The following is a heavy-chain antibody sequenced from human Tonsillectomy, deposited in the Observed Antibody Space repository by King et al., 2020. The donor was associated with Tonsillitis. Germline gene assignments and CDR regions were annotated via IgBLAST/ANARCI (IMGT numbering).Heavy chain of an antibody. CDR3: ARGSSDSSGYYYRRAGAFDS. CDR2: INHSGST. CDR1: GGSFSGYY. Sequence: HVQLQQWGAGLLKPSETLSLTCAVYGGSFSGYYWSWIRQPPGKGLEWIGEINHSGSTNYNPSLKSRVTISVDTSKNQFSLKLSSVTAADTAVYYCARGSSDSSGYYYRRAGAFDSWGQGTMVTVSS. V-gene: IGHV4-34*01. J-gene: IGHJ3*02. D-gene: IGHD3-22*01.